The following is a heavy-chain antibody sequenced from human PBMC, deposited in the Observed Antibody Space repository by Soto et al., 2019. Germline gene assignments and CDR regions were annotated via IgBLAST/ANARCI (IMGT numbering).Heavy chain of an antibody. CDR2: ISSNGGST. CDR1: GFTFSSYA. D-gene: IGHD2-2*01. Sequence: EVQLVESGGGLVQPGGSLRLSCAASGFTFSSYAMHWVRQAPGKGLEYVSAISSNGGSTYYANSVKGRFTISRDNSKNTLYLQMGRLRAEDMAGYYCARGKDIVVVPAAMAEEVDYFDHWGQGTLVTVSS. V-gene: IGHV3-64*01. CDR3: ARGKDIVVVPAAMAEEVDYFDH. J-gene: IGHJ4*02.